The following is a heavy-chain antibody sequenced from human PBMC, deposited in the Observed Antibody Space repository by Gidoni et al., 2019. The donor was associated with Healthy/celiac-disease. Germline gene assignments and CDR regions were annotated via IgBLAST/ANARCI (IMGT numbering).Heavy chain of an antibody. CDR3: QVPAAIYDWGFAFDI. CDR1: GYTFPGYY. V-gene: IGHV1-2*02. Sequence: QVQRVQSGAEVKKPGASVKVSCKASGYTFPGYYMHWVRQAPGQGLEWMGWINPNSGGTNYAQKFQGRVTMTRDTSISTAYMELSRLRSDDTAVYYCQVPAAIYDWGFAFDIWGQGTMVTVSS. D-gene: IGHD2-2*02. CDR2: INPNSGGT. J-gene: IGHJ3*02.